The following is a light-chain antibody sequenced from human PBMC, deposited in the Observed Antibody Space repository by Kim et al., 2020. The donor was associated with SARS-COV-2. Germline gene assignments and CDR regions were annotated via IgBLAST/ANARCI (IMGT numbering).Light chain of an antibody. V-gene: IGLV2-14*01. CDR2: EVS. CDR1: SSDVGGYNY. Sequence: GQSIAIACTGTSSDVGGYNYVSWYQQHPGEAPILMIYEVSTRPSGVSNRFSGSKSGNTASLTISGLQAEDESDYFCSSYTSSSTLVFGGGTQLTVL. CDR3: SSYTSSSTLV. J-gene: IGLJ2*01.